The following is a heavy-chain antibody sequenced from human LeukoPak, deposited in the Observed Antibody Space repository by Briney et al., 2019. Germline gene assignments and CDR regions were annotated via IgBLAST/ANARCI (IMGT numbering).Heavy chain of an antibody. CDR1: EFTFSSYW. CDR2: IKQDGSEK. Sequence: PGGSLRLSCAASEFTFSSYWMNWVRQAPGKGLEWVANIKQDGSEKYYVDSVKGRFTISRDNAKNSLYLQMNSLRAEDTAVYYCARDSGSHAFDIWGQGTMVTVSS. D-gene: IGHD1-26*01. V-gene: IGHV3-7*01. J-gene: IGHJ3*02. CDR3: ARDSGSHAFDI.